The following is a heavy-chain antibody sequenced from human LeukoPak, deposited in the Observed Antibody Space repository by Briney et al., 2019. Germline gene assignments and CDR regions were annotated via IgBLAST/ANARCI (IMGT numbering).Heavy chain of an antibody. V-gene: IGHV1-2*02. CDR2: INPNSGGT. J-gene: IGHJ6*03. D-gene: IGHD6-6*01. CDR3: ARDPDSSSSEGDYYYYMDV. Sequence: ASVKVSCKASGYTFTGYYMHWVRQAPGQGLEWMGWINPNSGGTNYAQKFQGRVTMTRDTSISTAYMELSRLRSEDTAVYYCARDPDSSSSEGDYYYYMDVWGKGTTVTVSS. CDR1: GYTFTGYY.